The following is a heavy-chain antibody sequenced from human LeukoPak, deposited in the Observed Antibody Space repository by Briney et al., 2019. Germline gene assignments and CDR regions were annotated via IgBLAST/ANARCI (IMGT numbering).Heavy chain of an antibody. V-gene: IGHV3-48*04. CDR1: GFTFSSYS. J-gene: IGHJ4*02. CDR2: ISRSTTI. CDR3: ARPGYGSGSYYLD. D-gene: IGHD3-10*01. Sequence: EGSLRLSCAASGFTFSSYSMNWVRQAPGKGLEWVSYISRSTTIYYADSVKGRFTVSRDNAKNSLYLQMNSLRAEDTAVYYCARPGYGSGSYYLDWGQGTLVTVSS.